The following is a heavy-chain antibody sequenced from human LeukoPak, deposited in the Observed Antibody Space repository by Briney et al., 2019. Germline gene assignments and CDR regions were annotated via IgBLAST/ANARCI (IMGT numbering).Heavy chain of an antibody. CDR3: ARDRTPHTLWLDP. Sequence: GGSLRLSCAASRLTVYSNYMHWVRQAPGKGLEWVSVIYTSGTTYYADSVKGRFTISRDDSKNTPYLQMNNLTAEDTAMYYCARDRTPHTLWLDPWGQGTLVIVSS. CDR1: RLTVYSNY. CDR2: IYTSGTT. V-gene: IGHV3-53*01. J-gene: IGHJ5*02.